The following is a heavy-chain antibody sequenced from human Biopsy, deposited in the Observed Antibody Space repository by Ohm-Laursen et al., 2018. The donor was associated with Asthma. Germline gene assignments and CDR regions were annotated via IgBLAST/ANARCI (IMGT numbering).Heavy chain of an antibody. Sequence: GPSVTVSCKAPGGTFSNFAISWVRQAPGQGLEGLGGIMTVFGTTNYAQKFQGRVTITADESTSTAYMEVTSLRSEDTAIYYCARCQVGYSSGWSLLLKKIYYSGMDVWGQGTAVTVSS. D-gene: IGHD6-19*01. J-gene: IGHJ6*02. CDR2: IMTVFGTT. CDR3: ARCQVGYSSGWSLLLKKIYYSGMDV. V-gene: IGHV1-69*01. CDR1: GGTFSNFA.